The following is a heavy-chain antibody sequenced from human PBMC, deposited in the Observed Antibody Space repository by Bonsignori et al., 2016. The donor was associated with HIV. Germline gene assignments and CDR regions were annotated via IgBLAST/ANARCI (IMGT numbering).Heavy chain of an antibody. Sequence: WIRQPPGKGLEWVALISYDGSNKYYADSVKGRFTISRDNSKNTLYLQVNSLRAEDTAVYYCAKGSNYRSFDYWGQGTLVTVSS. CDR3: AKGSNYRSFDY. D-gene: IGHD3-10*01. J-gene: IGHJ4*02. CDR2: ISYDGSNK. V-gene: IGHV3-30*18.